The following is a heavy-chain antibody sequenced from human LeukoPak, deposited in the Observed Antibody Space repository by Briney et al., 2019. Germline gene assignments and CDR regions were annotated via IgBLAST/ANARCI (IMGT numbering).Heavy chain of an antibody. Sequence: KSSETLSLTCTVSGGSISSYYWSWIRQPAGKGLEWIGRIYTSGSTNYNPSLKSRVTMSVDTSKNQFSLKLSSVTAADTAVYYCARDSRYRRYDSSGYYAAAYFDYWGQGTLVTVSS. D-gene: IGHD3-22*01. CDR2: IYTSGST. CDR1: GGSISSYY. J-gene: IGHJ4*02. CDR3: ARDSRYRRYDSSGYYAAAYFDY. V-gene: IGHV4-4*07.